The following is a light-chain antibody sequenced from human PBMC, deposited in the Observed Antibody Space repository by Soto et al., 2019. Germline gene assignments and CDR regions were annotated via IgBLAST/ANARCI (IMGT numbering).Light chain of an antibody. CDR3: QHYGTSPST. CDR1: QSISGTY. J-gene: IGKJ1*01. V-gene: IGKV3-20*01. Sequence: DTVLTQSPGTLSLTSGERATLSCRASQSISGTYVAWYQQKPGQAPRLLIYSASTRATGIPDRFSGSGSGTDFTLTISRLEPEDFAVYYCQHYGTSPSTFGQGTKVDIK. CDR2: SAS.